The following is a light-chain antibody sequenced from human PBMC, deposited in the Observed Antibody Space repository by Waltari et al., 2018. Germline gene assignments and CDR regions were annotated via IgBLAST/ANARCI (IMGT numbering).Light chain of an antibody. J-gene: IGKJ3*01. V-gene: IGKV4-1*01. CDR1: QSVLYNSNHKHY. CDR2: SSS. CDR3: QQYYTTPFT. Sequence: DIVMTQSPDSLAVSLGESATINCKSSQSVLYNSNHKHYLAWYQQKPGQPPKFLIYSSSTRESGVPDRFSGSGSGTDVTHTVSRLQAEDVAVYYCQQYYTTPFTFGPGTKVDI.